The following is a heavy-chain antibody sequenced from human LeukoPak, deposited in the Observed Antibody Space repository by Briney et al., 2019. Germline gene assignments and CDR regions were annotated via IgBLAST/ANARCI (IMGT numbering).Heavy chain of an antibody. Sequence: PGGSLRLSCAASGFTFSSYAMSWVRQAPGKGLEWVSAISGSGGSTYYADSVKGRFTISRDNSKNTLYLQVNSLRAEDTAVYYCAKVGAYSSSSLNFDYWGQGTLVTVSS. D-gene: IGHD6-6*01. CDR2: ISGSGGST. J-gene: IGHJ4*02. V-gene: IGHV3-23*01. CDR3: AKVGAYSSSSLNFDY. CDR1: GFTFSSYA.